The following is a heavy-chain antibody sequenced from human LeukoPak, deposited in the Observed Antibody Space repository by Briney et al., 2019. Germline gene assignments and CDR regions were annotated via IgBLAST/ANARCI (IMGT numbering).Heavy chain of an antibody. D-gene: IGHD3-10*01. Sequence: GGTLRLSCAASGFTFSSYGMSWVRQAPGKGLEWVSAISGSGGSTYYADSVKGRFTISRDNSKNTLYLQMNSLRAEDTAVYYCAKDHGSGSYYPSSFDYWGQGTLVTVSS. J-gene: IGHJ4*02. CDR3: AKDHGSGSYYPSSFDY. CDR2: ISGSGGST. CDR1: GFTFSSYG. V-gene: IGHV3-23*01.